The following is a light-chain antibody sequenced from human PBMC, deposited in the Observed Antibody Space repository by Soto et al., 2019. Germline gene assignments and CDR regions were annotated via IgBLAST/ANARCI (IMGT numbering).Light chain of an antibody. Sequence: QSALTQPASVSGSPGQSITISCTASSRDVGGYNFVSWYQHYEGKAPKLLIYEVTNRPSGVSDRFSGSKSGNTASLTISGLQAEDEADYFCSSYTTTTIPVIFGGGTKLTVL. V-gene: IGLV2-14*01. CDR3: SSYTTTTIPVI. J-gene: IGLJ2*01. CDR2: EVT. CDR1: SRDVGGYNF.